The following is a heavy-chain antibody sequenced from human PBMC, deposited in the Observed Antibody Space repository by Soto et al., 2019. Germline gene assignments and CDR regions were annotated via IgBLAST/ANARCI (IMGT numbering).Heavy chain of an antibody. CDR3: ARTNRARYCSSTSCYRYTIYYFDY. J-gene: IGHJ4*02. CDR2: IIPIFGTA. CDR1: GGTFSSYA. V-gene: IGHV1-69*13. D-gene: IGHD2-2*01. Sequence: ASVKVSCKASGGTFSSYAISWVRQAPGQGLEWMGGIIPIFGTANYAQKFQGRVTITADESTSTAYMELSSLRSEDTAVYYCARTNRARYCSSTSCYRYTIYYFDYWGQGTLVTVSS.